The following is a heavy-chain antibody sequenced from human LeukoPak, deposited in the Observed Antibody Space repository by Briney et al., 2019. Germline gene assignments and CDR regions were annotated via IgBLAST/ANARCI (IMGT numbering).Heavy chain of an antibody. D-gene: IGHD2-21*01. CDR2: IKSKAGGETT. Sequence: GGSLRLSCTASGFPFSGAYMSWVRQAPGKGLEWVGLIKSKAGGETTDFAAPAKGRFAISRDDSRNTVYLQMNSLTTEDTAVYYCTTDPDNSGGDGDFDYWGQGTLVTVSS. CDR3: TTDPDNSGGDGDFDY. J-gene: IGHJ4*02. CDR1: GFPFSGAY. V-gene: IGHV3-15*01.